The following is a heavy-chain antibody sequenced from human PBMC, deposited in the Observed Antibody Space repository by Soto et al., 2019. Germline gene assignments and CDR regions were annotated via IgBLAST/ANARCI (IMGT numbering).Heavy chain of an antibody. J-gene: IGHJ6*03. CDR3: ARDNNSEGGGYYYDYMDV. D-gene: IGHD2-15*01. Sequence: PGGSLTLSCAPSGFTFSSYGVHWVRQAPGKGLEWVAVIWYDASSTSYADSVNGRFTISRDNAKNTLYLQMNSLRAEDTAVYYCARDNNSEGGGYYYDYMDVWGKGTTVTVSS. CDR1: GFTFSSYG. V-gene: IGHV3-33*01. CDR2: IWYDASST.